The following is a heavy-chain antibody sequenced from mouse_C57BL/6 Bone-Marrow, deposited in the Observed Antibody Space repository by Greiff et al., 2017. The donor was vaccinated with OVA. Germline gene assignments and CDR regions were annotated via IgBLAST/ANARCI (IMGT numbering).Heavy chain of an antibody. CDR2: INPGSGGT. D-gene: IGHD1-1*01. CDR3: ARSGADYYGSSYYYAMDY. Sequence: VQLQQSGAELVRPGTSVKVSCKASGYAFTNYLIEWVKQRPGQGLEWIGVINPGSGGTNYNEKFKGKATLTADKSSSTAYMQLSSLTSEDSAVYFCARSGADYYGSSYYYAMDYWCQGTSVTVSS. CDR1: GYAFTNYL. V-gene: IGHV1-54*01. J-gene: IGHJ4*01.